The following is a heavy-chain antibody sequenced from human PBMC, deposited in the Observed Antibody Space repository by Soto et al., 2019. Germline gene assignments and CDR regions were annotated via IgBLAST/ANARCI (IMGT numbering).Heavy chain of an antibody. CDR2: INPNSGGT. J-gene: IGHJ4*02. V-gene: IGHV1-2*02. D-gene: IGHD1-1*01. Sequence: ASVKVSCKASGGTFSSYAISWVRQAPGQGLGWMGWINPNSGGTKYAPRFQGGVTMTRDTSITTAYMELSRLRSGDTAVYYCAREPATAKPEGVDFWGQGTLVTVSS. CDR3: AREPATAKPEGVDF. CDR1: GGTFSSYA.